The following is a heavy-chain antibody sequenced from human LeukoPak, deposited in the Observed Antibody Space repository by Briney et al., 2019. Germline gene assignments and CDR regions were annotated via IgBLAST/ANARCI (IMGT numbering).Heavy chain of an antibody. CDR2: IHYSGST. J-gene: IGHJ4*02. Sequence: PSETLSLTCTVSGGSINSYYWSWIRQPPGRGLEWIGSIHYSGSTSYNPSLKSRVTISVDRSKNQFSLKLSSVTAADTAVYYCARDRYSGTYWGYFDYWGQGTLVTVSS. CDR1: GGSINSYY. D-gene: IGHD1-26*01. CDR3: ARDRYSGTYWGYFDY. V-gene: IGHV4-59*01.